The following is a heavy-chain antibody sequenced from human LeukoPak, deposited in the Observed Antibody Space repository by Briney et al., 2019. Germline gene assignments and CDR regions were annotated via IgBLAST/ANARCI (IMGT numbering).Heavy chain of an antibody. J-gene: IGHJ6*03. D-gene: IGHD6-6*01. Sequence: GGSLRLSCAASGFTFSSYWMHWVRQAPGKRLVWVSRINSDGSSTSYADSVKGRFTISRDNAKNTLYLQMNSLRAEDTAVYYCARVGSIAARPGYYYYYMDVWGKGTTVTVSS. CDR1: GFTFSSYW. CDR2: INSDGSST. CDR3: ARVGSIAARPGYYYYYMDV. V-gene: IGHV3-74*01.